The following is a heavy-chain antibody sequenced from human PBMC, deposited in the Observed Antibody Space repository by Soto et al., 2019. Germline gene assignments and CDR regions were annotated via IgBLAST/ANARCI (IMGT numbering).Heavy chain of an antibody. J-gene: IGHJ4*02. CDR1: GYTFTSYG. D-gene: IGHD2-15*01. Sequence: ASVKVSCKASGYTFTSYGISWVRQAPGQGLEWMGWISAYNGNTNYAQKLQGRVTMTTDTSTSTAYMELRSLRSDDTAVYYCARAQSSGVVVVAATAFDYWGQGTLVTVSS. CDR2: ISAYNGNT. CDR3: ARAQSSGVVVVAATAFDY. V-gene: IGHV1-18*01.